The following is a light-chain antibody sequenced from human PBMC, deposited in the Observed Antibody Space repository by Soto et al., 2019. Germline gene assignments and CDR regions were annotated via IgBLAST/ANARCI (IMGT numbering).Light chain of an antibody. Sequence: EIVLTQSPATLSLSPGERATLSCRASQSVSSYLAWYQQTPGQAPRLLIYDASNRATGIPARFSGSGSGTDFTLTISRLEPEDFAVYYCQQRSNWPITFGQGTRLEIK. CDR2: DAS. J-gene: IGKJ5*01. CDR3: QQRSNWPIT. V-gene: IGKV3-11*01. CDR1: QSVSSY.